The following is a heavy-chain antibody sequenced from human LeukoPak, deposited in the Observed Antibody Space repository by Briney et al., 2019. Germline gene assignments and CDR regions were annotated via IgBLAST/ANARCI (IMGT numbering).Heavy chain of an antibody. CDR2: IYYSGST. CDR1: GGSISSYY. J-gene: IGHJ4*02. D-gene: IGHD5-24*01. CDR3: AREGRDGYKFDY. Sequence: SETLSVTCTVSGGSISSYYWSWIRQSPGKGLEWIGYIYYSGSTNYSPSLKSRVTISVDSSKNQFSLKLSSVTAADTAVYYCAREGRDGYKFDYWGQGTLVTVSS. V-gene: IGHV4-59*01.